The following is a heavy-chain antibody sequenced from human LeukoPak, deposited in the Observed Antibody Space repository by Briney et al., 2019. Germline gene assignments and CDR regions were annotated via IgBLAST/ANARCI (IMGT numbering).Heavy chain of an antibody. CDR2: IKSKTDGGTT. CDR1: GFTFSNAW. V-gene: IGHV3-15*01. Sequence: GGSLRLSCAASGFTFSNAWMSWVRQAPGKGLEWAGRIKSKTDGGTTDYAAPVKGRFTISRDDSKNTLYLQMNSLRAEDTAVYYCARDGGYYGSGIQYWGQGTMVTVSS. D-gene: IGHD3-10*01. J-gene: IGHJ3*01. CDR3: ARDGGYYGSGIQY.